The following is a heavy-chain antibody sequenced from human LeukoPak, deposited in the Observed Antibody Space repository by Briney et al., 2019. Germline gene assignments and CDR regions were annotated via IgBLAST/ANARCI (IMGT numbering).Heavy chain of an antibody. CDR3: ARVKQWLGPNDAFDI. J-gene: IGHJ3*02. V-gene: IGHV3-7*01. D-gene: IGHD6-19*01. CDR2: IKQDGSEK. CDR1: GFTLSDYW. Sequence: GGSLRLSCAASGFTLSDYWMSWVRQAPGKGLEWVANIKQDGSEKYYVDSVKGRFTISRDNAKNSLYLQMNSLRAEDTAVYYCARVKQWLGPNDAFDIWGQGTMVTVSS.